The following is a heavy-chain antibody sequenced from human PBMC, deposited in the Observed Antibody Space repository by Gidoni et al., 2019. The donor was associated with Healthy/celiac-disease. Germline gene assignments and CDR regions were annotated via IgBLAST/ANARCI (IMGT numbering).Heavy chain of an antibody. CDR2: IDWDDDK. CDR3: ARIPQGLQSNGMDV. V-gene: IGHV2-70*15. CDR1: GFSLSTSGMC. D-gene: IGHD4-4*01. J-gene: IGHJ6*02. Sequence: QVTLRESGPALVKPTQTLTLTCTFSGFSLSTSGMCVSWIRQPPGKALEWLARIDWDDDKYYSTSLKTRLTISKDTSKNQVVLTMTNMDPVDTATYYCARIPQGLQSNGMDVWGQGTTVTVSS.